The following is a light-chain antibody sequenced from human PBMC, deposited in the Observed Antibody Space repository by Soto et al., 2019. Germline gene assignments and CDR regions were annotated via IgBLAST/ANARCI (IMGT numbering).Light chain of an antibody. CDR3: QQSYTTPRT. J-gene: IGKJ1*01. V-gene: IGKV1-39*01. CDR2: SAS. Sequence: DIHLTQSPSSLSASIGDTVTITCRASQTITSYLGWYQQKPGKAPKLLIYSASNLQDGVPSRFSGSGSGTDFTLTIYSLQPEYFATYYCQQSYTTPRTFGQGTKVEVQ. CDR1: QTITSY.